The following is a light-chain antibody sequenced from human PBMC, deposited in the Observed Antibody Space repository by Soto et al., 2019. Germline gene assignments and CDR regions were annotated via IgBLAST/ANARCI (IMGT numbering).Light chain of an antibody. V-gene: IGKV3-11*01. Sequence: DIVLTQSPATLSLSLGERATLSCRASQSVSSYLAWYQQKPGQAPRLLIYDVSNRATGIPARFSGSGSGTDFTLTISSLGPEDFAVYYCQQRFTFGQGTRLEIK. CDR3: QQRFT. CDR1: QSVSSY. J-gene: IGKJ5*01. CDR2: DVS.